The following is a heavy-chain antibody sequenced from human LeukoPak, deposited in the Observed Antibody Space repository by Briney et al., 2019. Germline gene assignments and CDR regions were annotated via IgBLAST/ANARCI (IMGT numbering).Heavy chain of an antibody. J-gene: IGHJ6*02. Sequence: PGGSLRLSCAASGFTFSTYSMNWVRPAPGKGLEWVSTISSSTNYIYYADSVKGRFTISRDNAKNSLYLQMKSLRAEDTAVYYCARVEMPRNYYYYYGMDVWGQGTTVTVSS. CDR2: ISSSTNYI. D-gene: IGHD5-24*01. CDR3: ARVEMPRNYYYYYGMDV. V-gene: IGHV3-21*01. CDR1: GFTFSTYS.